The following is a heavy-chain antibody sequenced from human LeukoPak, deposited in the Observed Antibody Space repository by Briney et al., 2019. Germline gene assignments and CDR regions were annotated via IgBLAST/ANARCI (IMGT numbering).Heavy chain of an antibody. Sequence: SETLSLTCTVSGGSISSSSYYWGWIRQPPGKGLEWIGSIYHSGSTSYNPSLKSRVTISVDTSKNQFSLKLTSVTAADTAAYYCATEKLYADYWGQGILVTVSS. CDR1: GGSISSSSYY. CDR2: IYHSGST. CDR3: ATEKLYADY. J-gene: IGHJ4*02. D-gene: IGHD2-2*02. V-gene: IGHV4-39*07.